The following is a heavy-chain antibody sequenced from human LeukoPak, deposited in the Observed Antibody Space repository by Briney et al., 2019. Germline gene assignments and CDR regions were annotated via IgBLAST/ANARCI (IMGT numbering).Heavy chain of an antibody. J-gene: IGHJ4*02. CDR2: IWFDGSNK. V-gene: IGHV3-33*01. CDR3: VRDPSGSGFAFDS. Sequence: PGRSLRLSCAASGFIFSNDAMHWVRQAPGKWLEWVAFIWFDGSNKHYADSVKGRFTTSRDNSEDTLYLQMNSLRAEDTAVYYCVRDPSGSGFAFDSWGQGALVTVSS. D-gene: IGHD1-1*01. CDR1: GFIFSNDA.